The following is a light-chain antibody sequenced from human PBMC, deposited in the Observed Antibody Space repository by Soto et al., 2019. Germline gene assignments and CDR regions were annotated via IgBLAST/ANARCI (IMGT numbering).Light chain of an antibody. CDR1: RSNIGSNT. CDR2: SDN. CDR3: ATWDDSLNGVV. J-gene: IGLJ2*01. Sequence: QSVLTQPPSESGTPGQRVTISCSGSRSNIGSNTVNWYQYVPGTAPKLLISSDNQRPSGLPDRFSGSKSGTSASLAISGLQSADEADYYCATWDDSLNGVVFGGGTKLTVL. V-gene: IGLV1-44*01.